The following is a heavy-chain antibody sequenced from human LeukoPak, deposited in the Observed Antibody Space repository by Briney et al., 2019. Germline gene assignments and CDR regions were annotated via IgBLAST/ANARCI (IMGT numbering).Heavy chain of an antibody. Sequence: KTGGSLRLSCAASGFTFSNAWMSWVRQALGKGLEWVGRIKSKTDGGTTDYAAPVKGRFTISRDDSKNTPYLQMNSLKTEDTAVYYCTTQGTYYDSSGDSPFDYWGQGTLVTVSS. V-gene: IGHV3-15*01. CDR1: GFTFSNAW. CDR3: TTQGTYYDSSGDSPFDY. D-gene: IGHD3-22*01. CDR2: IKSKTDGGTT. J-gene: IGHJ4*02.